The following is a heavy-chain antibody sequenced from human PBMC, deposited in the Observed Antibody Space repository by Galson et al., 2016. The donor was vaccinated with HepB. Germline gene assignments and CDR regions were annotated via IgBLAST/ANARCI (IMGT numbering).Heavy chain of an antibody. V-gene: IGHV3-53*01. CDR2: IYSGGST. CDR3: ARDLWRGGRIDY. D-gene: IGHD4-23*01. Sequence: LRLSCAASGFTVSSSYMSWVRQAPGKGLEWVSVIYSGGSTYYADSVKGRFTISRDNSKNTLYLQMNSLRAEDTAVYYCARDLWRGGRIDYWGQGTLVTVSS. CDR1: GFTVSSSY. J-gene: IGHJ4*02.